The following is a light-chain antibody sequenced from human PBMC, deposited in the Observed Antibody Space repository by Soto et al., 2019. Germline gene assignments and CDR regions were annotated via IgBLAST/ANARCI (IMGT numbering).Light chain of an antibody. CDR3: QQYQDWPKT. CDR2: GTS. CDR1: QMVRGY. Sequence: ETVMTQSPATLSVSLGEGAVLSCRASQMVRGYLAWYQLRPGQPPRVLIYGTSIRASGIPGRFSGSGSGTEFTLTIDSLQSEDAAVYYCQQYQDWPKTFGQGTKVEVK. J-gene: IGKJ1*01. V-gene: IGKV3-15*01.